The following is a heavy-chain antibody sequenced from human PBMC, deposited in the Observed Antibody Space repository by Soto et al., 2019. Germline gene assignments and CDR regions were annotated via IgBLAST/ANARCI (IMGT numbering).Heavy chain of an antibody. Sequence: QVQLVESGGGVVQAGTSLTLSCAASGFVFNTYAMHWVRQAPGKGLEWVAVISFGGANYYYADSVKGRFIISRDNSKNTLYLQMNSLRAEDTAVYYCATDRGATPGDYWGQGTLLTVSS. J-gene: IGHJ4*02. D-gene: IGHD1-26*01. V-gene: IGHV3-30-3*01. CDR3: ATDRGATPGDY. CDR1: GFVFNTYA. CDR2: ISFGGANY.